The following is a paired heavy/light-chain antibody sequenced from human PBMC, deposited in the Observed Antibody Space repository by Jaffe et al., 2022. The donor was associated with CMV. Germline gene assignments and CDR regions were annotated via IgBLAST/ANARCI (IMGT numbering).Heavy chain of an antibody. Sequence: QVQLLQSGAEVKKPGASVKVSCKVSGYILSQLSMHWVRQAPGKGLEWLGGFDPEDGKTVYAQKFQGRVTMTEYTFTDTAFMELSSLRSEDTAVYYCAAGATGTFSTTYSFDYWGLGTLVTVSS. CDR3: AAGATGTFSTTYSFDY. J-gene: IGHJ4*02. CDR2: FDPEDGKT. D-gene: IGHD1-1*01. CDR1: GYILSQLS. V-gene: IGHV1-24*01.
Light chain of an antibody. CDR1: QSVNFSY. J-gene: IGKJ5*01. CDR2: GAS. Sequence: EIVLTQSPGTLSLSPGERATLSCRASQSVNFSYLAWYQQKPGQAPRLLIYGASNRATDIPDRFSGSGSGTDFTLIISRLEPEDFAVYYCQQFGSSPPTFGQGTRLEIK. V-gene: IGKV3-20*01. CDR3: QQFGSSPPT.